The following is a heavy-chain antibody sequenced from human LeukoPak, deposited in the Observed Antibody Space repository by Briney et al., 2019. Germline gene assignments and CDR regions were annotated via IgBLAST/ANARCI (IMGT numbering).Heavy chain of an antibody. CDR2: IVVGSGNT. CDR3: AAGETGDSGFFDP. CDR1: GFTFISFV. J-gene: IGHJ5*02. Sequence: TSVKVSCKASGFTFISFVMQWVRQARGQRLEWIGWIVVGSGNTNYAQKFQERVTITRDMSTSTAYMELSSLRSEDTAVYYCAAGETGDSGFFDPWGQGTLVTVSS. D-gene: IGHD7-27*01. V-gene: IGHV1-58*02.